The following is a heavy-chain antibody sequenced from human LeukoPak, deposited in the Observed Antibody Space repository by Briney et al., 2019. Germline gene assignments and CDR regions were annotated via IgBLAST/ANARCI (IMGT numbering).Heavy chain of an antibody. Sequence: ASVKVSCKASGYTFTSYGISWVRQAPGQGLEWMGWISGYNGNTNYAQNLQGRVTMTRDTSISTAYMELSRLRSDDTAVYYCARDERYDSSGYPFDYWGQGTLVTVSS. CDR2: ISGYNGNT. CDR1: GYTFTSYG. J-gene: IGHJ4*02. D-gene: IGHD3-22*01. CDR3: ARDERYDSSGYPFDY. V-gene: IGHV1-18*01.